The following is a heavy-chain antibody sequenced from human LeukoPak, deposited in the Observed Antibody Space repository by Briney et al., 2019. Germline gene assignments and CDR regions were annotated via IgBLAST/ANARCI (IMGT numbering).Heavy chain of an antibody. J-gene: IGHJ6*02. CDR1: GFTFSSYW. CDR2: INSDGSST. CDR3: ARGSLWLRARDGMDV. Sequence: GGSLRLSCAASGFTFSSYWMQWVRQAPGKGLVWVSRINSDGSSTSYADSVRGRFTISRDSAKNTLYLQMNSLRAEDTAVYYCARGSLWLRARDGMDVWGQGTTVTVSS. D-gene: IGHD5-12*01. V-gene: IGHV3-74*01.